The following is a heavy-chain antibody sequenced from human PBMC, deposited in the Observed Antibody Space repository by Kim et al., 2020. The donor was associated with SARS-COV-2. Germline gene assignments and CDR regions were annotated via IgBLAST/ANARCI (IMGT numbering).Heavy chain of an antibody. CDR1: TGSFSGHY. CDR3: ARGRAGVVPAPILGRVPHYDYFIRDL. D-gene: IGHD2-2*02. Sequence: SETLSLTCAVYTGSFSGHYWSWIRQPPGKGLEWIGKIHESGSTNYSPSLKSRVTISIDTSKNQFSLKLSSVTAADTGFYYCARGRAGVVPAPILGRVPHYDYFIRDLGGHGTTVTVSS. CDR2: IHESGST. V-gene: IGHV4-34*01. J-gene: IGHJ6*02.